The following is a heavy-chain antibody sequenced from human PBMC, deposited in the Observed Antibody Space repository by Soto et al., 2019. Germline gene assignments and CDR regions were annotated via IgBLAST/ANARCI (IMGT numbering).Heavy chain of an antibody. CDR2: IIPIFGTA. CDR1: GGTFSSYA. V-gene: IGHV1-69*06. J-gene: IGHJ4*02. D-gene: IGHD2-15*01. CDR3: ARAVSLVGAETAFEY. Sequence: QVQLVQSGAEVKKPGSSVKVSCKASGGTFSSYAISWVRQAPGQGLEWMGGIIPIFGTANYAQKFQGRVTITADKSTSTAYMEMSSLRSEDTAVYYCARAVSLVGAETAFEYWGQGTLVTVSS.